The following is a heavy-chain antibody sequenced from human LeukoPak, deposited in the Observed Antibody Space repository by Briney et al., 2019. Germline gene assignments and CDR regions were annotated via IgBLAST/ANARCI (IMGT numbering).Heavy chain of an antibody. D-gene: IGHD1-1*01. Sequence: GGSLRLSCAASGFTFSSYEMNWVRQAPGKGLEWVSYISSSGSTIYYADSVKGRFPISRANAKSSLYLQMNRPRAADTAVYDCARVWNDVSDYWGQGTLVTVSS. V-gene: IGHV3-48*03. CDR2: ISSSGSTI. J-gene: IGHJ4*02. CDR3: ARVWNDVSDY. CDR1: GFTFSSYE.